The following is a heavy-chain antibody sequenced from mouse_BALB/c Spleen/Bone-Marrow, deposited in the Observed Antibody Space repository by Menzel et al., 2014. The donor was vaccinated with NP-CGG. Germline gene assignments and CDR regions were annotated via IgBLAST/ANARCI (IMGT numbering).Heavy chain of an antibody. J-gene: IGHJ4*01. CDR3: TRGANPYYYTMDY. V-gene: IGHV1S127*01. CDR1: GYTFASYW. D-gene: IGHD4-1*01. Sequence: QVQLQQSGAELAKPGASVKMSCKASGYTFASYWMHWVKQRPGQGLEWIGVLDPSDSYTTYNQKFKGKATLTVDTSSNTAYMQLSSLTSEDSAVYYCTRGANPYYYTMDYWGQGTSVTVSS. CDR2: LDPSDSYT.